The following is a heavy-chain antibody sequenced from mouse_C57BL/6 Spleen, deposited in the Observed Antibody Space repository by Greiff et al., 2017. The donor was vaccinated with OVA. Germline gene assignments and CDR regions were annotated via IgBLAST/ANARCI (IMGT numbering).Heavy chain of an antibody. CDR1: GYTFTDYY. CDR3: ARVVIYYYGSSLDYYAMDY. CDR2: LIPNNGGP. V-gene: IGHV1-26*01. D-gene: IGHD1-1*01. Sequence: EVQLQQSGPELVKPGASVKISCTASGYTFTDYYMNWVKQSHGQSLEWIGDLIPNNGGPSYNQKFTGKAPLTVDKSSSTAYMEHRRLTSEDSAVNYCARVVIYYYGSSLDYYAMDYWGQGTSVTVSS. J-gene: IGHJ4*01.